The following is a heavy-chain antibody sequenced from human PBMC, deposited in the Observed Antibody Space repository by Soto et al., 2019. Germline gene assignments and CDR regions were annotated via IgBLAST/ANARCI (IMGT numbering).Heavy chain of an antibody. J-gene: IGHJ4*02. CDR2: VKQDGSDT. D-gene: IGHD6-13*01. Sequence: EVQLVESGGGLVQPGGSLSLSCAASGFTFSSYWMSWVRQAPGKGLEWVANVKQDGSDTYYVDSVRGRFTISRDNAKNSLHLQMNSLRADDTAVYYCATSAAAPGNYWGQGTLVTVSS. CDR3: ATSAAAPGNY. V-gene: IGHV3-7*01. CDR1: GFTFSSYW.